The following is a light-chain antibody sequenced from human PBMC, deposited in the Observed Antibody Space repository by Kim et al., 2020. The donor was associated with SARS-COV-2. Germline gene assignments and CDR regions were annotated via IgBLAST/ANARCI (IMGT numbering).Light chain of an antibody. Sequence: IPCASSGGNMDSNYVHCYRPRPGSAPTPVIYEHRQGPSGVPPRFYGSIDSSSNSAFHPISGLRPADEVDYYCSSYDGDTRWVFGGGTQLAVL. CDR3: SSYDGDTRWV. J-gene: IGLJ3*02. CDR2: EHR. CDR1: GGNMDSNY. V-gene: IGLV6-57*02.